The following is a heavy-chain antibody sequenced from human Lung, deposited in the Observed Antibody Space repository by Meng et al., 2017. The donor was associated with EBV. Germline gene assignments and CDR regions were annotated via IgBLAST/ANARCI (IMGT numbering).Heavy chain of an antibody. CDR1: GGTISRSNW. CDR2: IYHSGST. Sequence: QLQRQESGSGLVKPYQTLLLTFVVSGGTISRSNWWSWVRQPPGKGLEWIGEIYHSGSTNYNPSLKSRVTISVDKSKNQFSLKLSSVTAADTAVYYCARDEGGNSERGFQHWGQGTLVTVSS. V-gene: IGHV4-4*02. D-gene: IGHD4-23*01. CDR3: ARDEGGNSERGFQH. J-gene: IGHJ1*01.